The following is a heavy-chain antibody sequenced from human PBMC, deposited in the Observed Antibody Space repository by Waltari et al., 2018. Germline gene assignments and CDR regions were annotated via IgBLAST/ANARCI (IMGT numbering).Heavy chain of an antibody. Sequence: EVQLVESGGGLVHPGGSLRLSCAPSGFTFRNNWMHWVRQAPGKGLLCVSRINPDGRETNYADSVKGRFTISRDNAKNTLYLQMNSLRGEDTAVYYCVRGSNDWIGLDYWGQGALVTVSS. D-gene: IGHD3-9*01. V-gene: IGHV3-74*01. CDR2: INPDGRET. CDR3: VRGSNDWIGLDY. J-gene: IGHJ4*02. CDR1: GFTFRNNW.